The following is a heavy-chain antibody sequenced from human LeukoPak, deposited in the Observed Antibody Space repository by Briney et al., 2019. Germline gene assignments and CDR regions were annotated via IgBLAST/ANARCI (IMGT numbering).Heavy chain of an antibody. CDR3: ARGGAPGSYYYYCGMDV. D-gene: IGHD1-26*01. CDR2: ISAYNGNT. CDR1: GYTFTSYG. V-gene: IGHV1-18*01. J-gene: IGHJ6*02. Sequence: ASVKVSCKASGYTFTSYGISWVRQAPGQGLEWMGWISAYNGNTNYAQKLQGRVTMTTDTSTSAAYMELRSLRSDDTAVYYCARGGAPGSYYYYCGMDVWGQGTTVTVSS.